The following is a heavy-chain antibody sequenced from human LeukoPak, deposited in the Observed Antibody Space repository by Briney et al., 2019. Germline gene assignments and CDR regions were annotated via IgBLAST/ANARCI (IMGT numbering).Heavy chain of an antibody. D-gene: IGHD1-1*01. Sequence: SETLSLTCTVSGGSFSIYYWSWIRQPAGKGLEWIGRIYTSGSTNYNPSLKSRVTMSVDTSKNQFSLKLSSVTAADTAVYYCARDRGTWNDDGFDYWGQGTLVTVSS. J-gene: IGHJ4*02. CDR2: IYTSGST. CDR1: GGSFSIYY. CDR3: ARDRGTWNDDGFDY. V-gene: IGHV4-4*07.